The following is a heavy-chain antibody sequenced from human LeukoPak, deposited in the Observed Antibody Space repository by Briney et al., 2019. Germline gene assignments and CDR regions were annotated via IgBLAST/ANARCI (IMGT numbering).Heavy chain of an antibody. J-gene: IGHJ4*02. V-gene: IGHV4-39*01. Sequence: SETLSLTCTVSGGSISSSSYYWGWIRQPPGKGLEWIGSIYYSGSTYYNPSLKSRVTISLDTSKNQFSLKLSSVTAADTAVYYCAKAYGDYEDYWGQGTLVTVSS. CDR3: AKAYGDYEDY. D-gene: IGHD4-17*01. CDR2: IYYSGST. CDR1: GGSISSSSYY.